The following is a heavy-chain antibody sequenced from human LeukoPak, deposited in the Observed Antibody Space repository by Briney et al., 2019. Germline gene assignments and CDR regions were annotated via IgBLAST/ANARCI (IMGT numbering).Heavy chain of an antibody. D-gene: IGHD4-17*01. CDR1: GYTFTGYY. V-gene: IGHV1-2*02. Sequence: ASVKVSCKASGYTFTGYYMHWVRPAPGQGLEWMGWINPNSGGTNYAQKFQGRVTMTRDTSISTAYMELSRLRSDDTAVYYCARDRGDYGDSRTFDYWGQGTLVTVSS. J-gene: IGHJ4*02. CDR3: ARDRGDYGDSRTFDY. CDR2: INPNSGGT.